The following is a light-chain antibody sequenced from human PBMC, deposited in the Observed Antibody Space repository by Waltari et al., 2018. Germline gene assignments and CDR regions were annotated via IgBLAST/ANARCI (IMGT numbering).Light chain of an antibody. Sequence: ENVLTQSPGTLSLSPGERATLSCRASQSVSSNYLAWYQQKSGQAPRLLIYRISNRATGIPDRFSCSGSGTDFTLTISRLEPEDFAVYYCQQHGSYPLTFGGGTKVEIK. CDR2: RIS. V-gene: IGKV3-20*01. CDR1: QSVSSNY. CDR3: QQHGSYPLT. J-gene: IGKJ4*01.